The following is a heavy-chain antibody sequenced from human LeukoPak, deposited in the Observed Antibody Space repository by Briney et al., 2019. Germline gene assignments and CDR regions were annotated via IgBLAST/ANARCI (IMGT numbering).Heavy chain of an antibody. CDR2: IYSSGNT. CDR3: ANSRRWLQCPPFDY. Sequence: PSETLSLTCTVSRGSTSNYYWSWIRQPPGKGLEWIGYIYSSGNTKYNPSLKSRVTISIDTSKNQFSLNLTSVTAADTAVYYRANSRRWLQCPPFDYWGQGTLVTVSS. D-gene: IGHD5-24*01. V-gene: IGHV4-59*01. J-gene: IGHJ4*02. CDR1: RGSTSNYY.